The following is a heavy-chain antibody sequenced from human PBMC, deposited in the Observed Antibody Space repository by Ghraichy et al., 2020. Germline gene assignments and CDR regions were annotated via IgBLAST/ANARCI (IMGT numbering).Heavy chain of an antibody. D-gene: IGHD3-22*01. CDR3: AKGGRNYDSSGYGLDY. CDR1: GFTFSSYA. Sequence: GGSLRLSCAASGFTFSSYAMSWVRQAPGKGLEWVSAISGSGGSTYYADSVKGRFTISRDNSKNTLYLQMNSLRAEDTAVYYCAKGGRNYDSSGYGLDYWGQGTLVTVSS. J-gene: IGHJ4*02. V-gene: IGHV3-23*01. CDR2: ISGSGGST.